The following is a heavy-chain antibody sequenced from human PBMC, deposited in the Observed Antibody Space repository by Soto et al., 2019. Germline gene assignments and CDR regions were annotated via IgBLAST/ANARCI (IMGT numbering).Heavy chain of an antibody. CDR1: GFTFSSYA. CDR3: NLGSGYLDWYFDL. Sequence: GGSLRLSCAASGFTFSSYAMSWVRQAPGKGLEWVSAISGSGGSTYYADSVKGRFTISRDNSKNTLYLQMNSLRAEDTAVYYCNLGSGYLDWYFDLWGRGTLVTVSS. CDR2: ISGSGGST. J-gene: IGHJ2*01. D-gene: IGHD3-3*01. V-gene: IGHV3-23*01.